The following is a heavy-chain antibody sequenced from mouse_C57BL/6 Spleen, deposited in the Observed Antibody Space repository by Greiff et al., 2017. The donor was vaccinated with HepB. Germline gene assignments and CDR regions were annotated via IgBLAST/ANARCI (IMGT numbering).Heavy chain of an antibody. CDR3: AREGYTY. D-gene: IGHD3-1*01. Sequence: VQLQQSGPELVKPGASVKISCKASGYAFSSSWMNWVKQRPGKGLEWIGRIYPGDGDTNYNGKFKGKATLTADKSSSTAYMQLSSLTSEDSAVYFCAREGYTYWGQGTSVTVSS. CDR1: GYAFSSSW. J-gene: IGHJ4*01. V-gene: IGHV1-82*01. CDR2: IYPGDGDT.